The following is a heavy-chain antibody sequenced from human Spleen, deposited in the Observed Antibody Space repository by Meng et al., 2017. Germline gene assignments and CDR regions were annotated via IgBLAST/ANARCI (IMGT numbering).Heavy chain of an antibody. D-gene: IGHD2-15*01. Sequence: QVHLLQAGPEVKKPGASVRVSCKASAYAFDSYGICWVRQAPGQGLEWMGWFVNYVDTYPAPKFQGRVTMTTDTHTNTAFMELRSLTSDDTAVYYCASGTPGRSYCDYWGQGTLVTVSS. CDR3: ASGTPGRSYCDY. V-gene: IGHV1-18*01. CDR2: FVNYVDT. J-gene: IGHJ4*01. CDR1: AYAFDSYG.